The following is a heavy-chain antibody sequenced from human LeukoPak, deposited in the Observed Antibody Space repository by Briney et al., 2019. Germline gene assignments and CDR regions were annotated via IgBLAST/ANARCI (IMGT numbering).Heavy chain of an antibody. CDR3: VRGEDIAAAGLDY. D-gene: IGHD6-13*01. Sequence: SETLSLTCAVYGGSFSGYYWNWIRQPPGKGLEWIGSIYYSGSTYYNPSLKGRVTISVDTSKNQFSLKLSSVTAADTAVYYCVRGEDIAAAGLDYWGQGTLVTVSS. J-gene: IGHJ4*02. CDR1: GGSFSGYY. V-gene: IGHV4-34*01. CDR2: IYYSGST.